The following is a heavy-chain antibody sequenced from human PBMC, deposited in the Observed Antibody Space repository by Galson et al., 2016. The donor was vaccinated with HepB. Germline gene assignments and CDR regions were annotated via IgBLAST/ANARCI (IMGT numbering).Heavy chain of an antibody. D-gene: IGHD3-22*01. CDR3: AREHSRGWFFFDY. CDR1: GFTFSSYA. Sequence: SLRLSCATSGFTFSSYALHWVRQAPGKGLEWVAVMSSDGRDEYSADSVRGRFTISRDNSKNMVNLQMSSLRPEDTAVYYCAREHSRGWFFFDYWGQGTLVTVSS. CDR2: MSSDGRDE. J-gene: IGHJ4*02. V-gene: IGHV3-30*04.